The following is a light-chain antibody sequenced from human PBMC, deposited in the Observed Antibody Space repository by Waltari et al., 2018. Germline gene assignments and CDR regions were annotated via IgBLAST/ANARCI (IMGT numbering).Light chain of an antibody. CDR3: AAWDDSLSGFYV. J-gene: IGLJ1*01. CDR1: SSNIGSNY. CDR2: SNN. V-gene: IGLV1-47*02. Sequence: QSVLTQPPSASGTPGQRVTISRSGSSSNIGSNYVYWYQQLPGPAPKLLIYSNNQRPSGVPDRFSGSKSGTSASLAISGLRSEDEADYYCAAWDDSLSGFYVFGTGTKVTVL.